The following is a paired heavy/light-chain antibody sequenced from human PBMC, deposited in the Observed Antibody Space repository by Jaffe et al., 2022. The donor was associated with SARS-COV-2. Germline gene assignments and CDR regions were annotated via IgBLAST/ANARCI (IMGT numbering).Light chain of an antibody. CDR3: QSYDSSLSNYV. CDR1: SSNIGAGYD. CDR2: GNS. J-gene: IGLJ1*01. Sequence: QSVLTQPPSVSGAPGQRVTFSCTGSSSNIGAGYDVHWYQQLPGTAPKLLIYGNSNRPSGVPDRFSGSKSGTSASLAISGLQAEDEADYYCQSYDSSLSNYVFGTGTKVTVL. V-gene: IGLV1-40*01.
Heavy chain of an antibody. CDR3: ARFGYGINYQYYYYMDV. Sequence: EVQLVESGGGLVQPGGSLRLSCAASGFTFSIYSMNWVRQAPGKGLEWVSYISSSRSTIYYADSVKGRFTISRDNAKNSLYLQMNSLRAEDTAVYYCARFGYGINYQYYYYMDVWGKGTTVTVSS. CDR2: ISSSRSTI. V-gene: IGHV3-48*01. J-gene: IGHJ6*03. CDR1: GFTFSIYS. D-gene: IGHD2-2*03.